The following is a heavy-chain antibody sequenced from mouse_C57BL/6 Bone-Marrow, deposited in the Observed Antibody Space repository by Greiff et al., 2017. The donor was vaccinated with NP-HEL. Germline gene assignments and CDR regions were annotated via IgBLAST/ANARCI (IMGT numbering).Heavy chain of an antibody. CDR1: GFTFSDYY. CDR3: ARDRYDGYYYYYAMDY. V-gene: IGHV5-16*01. CDR2: INYDGSST. J-gene: IGHJ4*01. D-gene: IGHD2-3*01. Sequence: EVHLVESEGGLVQPGSSMKLSSTASGFTFSDYYMAWVRQVPEKGLEWVANINYDGSSTYYLDSLKSRFIISRDNAKNILYLQMSSLKSEDTATYYCARDRYDGYYYYYAMDYWGQGTSVTVSS.